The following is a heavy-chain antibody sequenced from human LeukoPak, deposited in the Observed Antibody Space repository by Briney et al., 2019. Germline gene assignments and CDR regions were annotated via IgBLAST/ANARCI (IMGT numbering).Heavy chain of an antibody. Sequence: GGSLRLSCTVSGFTVSSNSMSWVRQAPGKGLEWVSFIYATGNAHNSDSVKGRFTISRDSSKNTLYLQMNSLRAEDTAVYYCARRAGDYSHPYDYWGQGTLVTVSS. CDR3: ARRAGDYSHPYDY. CDR1: GFTVSSNS. V-gene: IGHV3-53*01. J-gene: IGHJ4*02. D-gene: IGHD3-22*01. CDR2: IYATGNA.